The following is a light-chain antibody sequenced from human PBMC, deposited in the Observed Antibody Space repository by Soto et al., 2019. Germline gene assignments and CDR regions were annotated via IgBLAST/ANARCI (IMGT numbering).Light chain of an antibody. Sequence: VMAQSPLSLGVTFGRTPSIFSGSTQRLVHSDGNTYLNWFKQRQGQSPRRLIYKVSNRASGVPDRFSGSGSGTDFTLKISSVEAEDVGVYYCVQTIHWPWTFGQGTKVDI. CDR1: QRLVHSDGNTY. CDR2: KVS. J-gene: IGKJ1*01. V-gene: IGKV2-30*02. CDR3: VQTIHWPWT.